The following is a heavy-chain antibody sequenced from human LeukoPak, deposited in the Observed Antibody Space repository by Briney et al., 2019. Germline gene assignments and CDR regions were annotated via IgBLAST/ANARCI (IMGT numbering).Heavy chain of an antibody. Sequence: ASVKVSCKASGYTFTSYYMHWVRQAPGQGLEWMGIINPSGGSTSYAQKFQGRVTMTRDMSTSTVYMELSSLRSEDTAVYYCARDRGIAAAGRPLGGFDPWGQGTLVTVSS. CDR3: ARDRGIAAAGRPLGGFDP. CDR2: INPSGGST. J-gene: IGHJ5*02. CDR1: GYTFTSYY. D-gene: IGHD6-13*01. V-gene: IGHV1-46*01.